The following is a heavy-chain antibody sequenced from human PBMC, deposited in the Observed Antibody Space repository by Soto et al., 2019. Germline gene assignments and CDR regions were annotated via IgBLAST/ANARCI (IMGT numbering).Heavy chain of an antibody. V-gene: IGHV3-9*01. D-gene: IGHD6-19*01. CDR3: AKDREQWLVRYYFDY. Sequence: EVQLVESGGGLVQPGRSLRLSCAASGFTFDDYAMHWVRQAPGKGLEWVSGISWNSGSIGYAESVKGRFTISRDNAKNSLYLQMNSLRAEDTALYYCAKDREQWLVRYYFDYWGQGTLVTVSS. CDR1: GFTFDDYA. CDR2: ISWNSGSI. J-gene: IGHJ4*02.